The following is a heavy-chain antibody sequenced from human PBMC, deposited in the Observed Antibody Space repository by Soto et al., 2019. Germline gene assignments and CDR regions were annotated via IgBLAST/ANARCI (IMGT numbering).Heavy chain of an antibody. Sequence: SGPTLVNPTHTLTLTCTFSGFSFTTAGVAVGWIRQTPGGALEWLTLIYYNDDRRFSPSLNTRLTITGDTSKNQVVLSLTNVDPGDTATYFCVPSDGGYQLIYLDFWGQGTPVTVSP. CDR2: IYYNDDR. V-gene: IGHV2-5*01. J-gene: IGHJ4*02. CDR1: GFSFTTAGVA. CDR3: VPSDGGYQLIYLDF. D-gene: IGHD2-2*01.